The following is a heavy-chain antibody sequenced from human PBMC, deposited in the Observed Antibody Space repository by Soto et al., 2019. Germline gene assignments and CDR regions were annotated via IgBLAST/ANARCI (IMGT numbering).Heavy chain of an antibody. CDR2: IYYSGST. Sequence: PSETLSLTCTVSGGSISSSSYYWGWIRQPPGKGLEWIGSIYYSGSTYYNPSLKSRVTISVDTSKNQFSLKLSSVTAADTAVYYCARGGIAVATKYKIFNAIDYWGQGTLVTVSS. CDR3: ARGGIAVATKYKIFNAIDY. CDR1: GGSISSSSYY. J-gene: IGHJ4*02. D-gene: IGHD6-19*01. V-gene: IGHV4-39*01.